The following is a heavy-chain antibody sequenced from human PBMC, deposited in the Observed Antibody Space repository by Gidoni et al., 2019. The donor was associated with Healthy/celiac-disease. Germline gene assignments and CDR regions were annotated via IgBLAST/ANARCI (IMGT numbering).Heavy chain of an antibody. V-gene: IGHV3-53*04. CDR3: ARVSVAATWADAFDI. D-gene: IGHD6-19*01. CDR1: GLTVSSNY. J-gene: IGHJ3*02. Sequence: EVQLVESGGGLVQPGGSLRLSCAASGLTVSSNYMSWVRQAPGKGLEWVSVIYSGGSTYYADSVKGRFTISRHNSKNTLYLQMNSLRAEDTAVYYCARVSVAATWADAFDIWGQGTMVTVSS. CDR2: IYSGGST.